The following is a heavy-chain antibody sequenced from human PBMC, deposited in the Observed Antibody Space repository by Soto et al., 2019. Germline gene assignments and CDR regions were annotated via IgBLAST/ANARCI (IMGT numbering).Heavy chain of an antibody. CDR1: GFTFSSYA. J-gene: IGHJ6*02. Sequence: GGSLRLSCAASGFTFSSYAMSWVRQAPGQGLEWVSAISGSGSNPYYADSVKGRFTISRDNSKNTLYLQMNSLRAEDTAVYYCAKSSTSSENVQYYYYYGMEVRGQGTTVTVSS. D-gene: IGHD2-2*01. V-gene: IGHV3-23*01. CDR2: ISGSGSNP. CDR3: AKSSTSSENVQYYYYYGMEV.